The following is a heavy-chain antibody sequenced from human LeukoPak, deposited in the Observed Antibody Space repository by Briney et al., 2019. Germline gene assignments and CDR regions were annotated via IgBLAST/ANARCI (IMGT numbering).Heavy chain of an antibody. V-gene: IGHV4-4*08. CDR2: IYTSGST. D-gene: IGHD3-22*01. J-gene: IGHJ3*02. CDR3: ARDLYYYDSSGYYLWAFDI. Sequence: PSETLSLTCAVYGGSFSDYYWAWIRQSPGKGLEWIGRIYTSGSTNYNPSLKSRVTISVDTSKNQFSLKLSSVTAADTAVYYCARDLYYYDSSGYYLWAFDIWGQGTMVTVSS. CDR1: GGSFSDYY.